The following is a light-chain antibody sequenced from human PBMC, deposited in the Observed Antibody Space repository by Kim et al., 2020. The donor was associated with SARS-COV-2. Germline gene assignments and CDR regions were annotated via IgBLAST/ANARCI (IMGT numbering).Light chain of an antibody. CDR2: AAS. CDR3: QKSYSTPWT. V-gene: IGKV1-39*01. Sequence: ASGGDRVTITCRASQSISSYLNWYQQKPGKAPKLLIYAASSLQIGVTSRCSGSGSGTDFTLTISSLQPEDFATYYCQKSYSTPWTFGQGTKVDIK. J-gene: IGKJ1*01. CDR1: QSISSY.